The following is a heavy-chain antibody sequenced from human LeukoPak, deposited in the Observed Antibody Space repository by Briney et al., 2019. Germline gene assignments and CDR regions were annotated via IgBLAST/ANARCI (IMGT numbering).Heavy chain of an antibody. V-gene: IGHV3-66*01. Sequence: GGSLRLSCAASGFTVSSNYMSWVRQAPGKGLEWVSVIYSGGSTYYADSVKGRFTIPRDNSKNTLYLQMNSLRAEDTAVYYCARARDGYNYDFDYWGQGTLVTVSS. CDR3: ARARDGYNYDFDY. J-gene: IGHJ4*02. CDR1: GFTVSSNY. D-gene: IGHD5-24*01. CDR2: IYSGGST.